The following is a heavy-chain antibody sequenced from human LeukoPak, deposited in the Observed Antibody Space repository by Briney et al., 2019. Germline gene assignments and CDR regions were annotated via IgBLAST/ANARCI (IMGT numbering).Heavy chain of an antibody. J-gene: IGHJ4*02. CDR1: GFTFRAYW. CDR2: ISSGSRTT. V-gene: IGHV3-48*04. Sequence: PGGSLRLSCTTSGFTFRAYWMGWVRQAPGKGLEWVSYISSGSRTTYYADSVKGRFTISRDNAKNSLYLQMNSLRAEDTAIYYCARVSTLGDYVWGGYRGNWGQGTLVTVSS. D-gene: IGHD3-16*02. CDR3: ARVSTLGDYVWGGYRGN.